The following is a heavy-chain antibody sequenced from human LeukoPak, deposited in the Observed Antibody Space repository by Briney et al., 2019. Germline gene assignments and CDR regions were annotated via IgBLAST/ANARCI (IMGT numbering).Heavy chain of an antibody. Sequence: QAGGSLRLSCAASGFTFSRYWMTWVRQAAGKGLEWVASIKQDGSEKNYVDSVKGRFTISKDNAKNSVYLQMNSLRAEDTALYYCARDFVEDSTAYYYWGQGTLVTVSA. D-gene: IGHD2-21*02. V-gene: IGHV3-7*01. CDR3: ARDFVEDSTAYYY. J-gene: IGHJ4*02. CDR2: IKQDGSEK. CDR1: GFTFSRYW.